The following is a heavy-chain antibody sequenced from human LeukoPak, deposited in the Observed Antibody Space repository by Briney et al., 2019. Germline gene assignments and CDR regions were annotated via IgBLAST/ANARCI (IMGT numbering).Heavy chain of an antibody. D-gene: IGHD2-2*01. CDR3: ARDTSLGMPQWFDP. Sequence: SETLSLTXTVSGGFFSSFYWSWIRQPPGKGLEWIAYIYNTDNTKYNPSLKSRATISVDTSKHQISLKLRSVTAADTAIYYCARDTSLGMPQWFDPWRQGALVTVSS. CDR2: IYNTDNT. CDR1: GGFFSSFY. V-gene: IGHV4-59*01. J-gene: IGHJ5*02.